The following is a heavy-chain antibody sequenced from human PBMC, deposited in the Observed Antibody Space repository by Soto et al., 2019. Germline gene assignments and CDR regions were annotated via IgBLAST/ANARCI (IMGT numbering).Heavy chain of an antibody. Sequence: ASVKVSCKASGYTFTSYDINWVRQATGQGLEWMGWMNPNSGNTGYAQKFQGRVTMTRTTSISTAYMELSSLRSEDTAVYYCARGLRYFDWLSQIYYYYGMDVWGQGTTVTVS. J-gene: IGHJ6*02. CDR1: GYTFTSYD. D-gene: IGHD3-9*01. CDR2: MNPNSGNT. V-gene: IGHV1-8*01. CDR3: ARGLRYFDWLSQIYYYYGMDV.